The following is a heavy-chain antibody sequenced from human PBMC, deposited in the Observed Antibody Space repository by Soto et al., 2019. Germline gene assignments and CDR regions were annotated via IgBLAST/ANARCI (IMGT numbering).Heavy chain of an antibody. CDR2: IGTRGKTI. J-gene: IGHJ6*02. CDR1: GFSFSSYG. Sequence: GGSLRLSCAAAGFSFSSYGMHWVRQAPGKRLEWVSYIGTRGKTIYYADSVRGRFTISRDNAKNSLYLQMNSLRAEDKAVYYCARDPPIYSGNFDCGLDVRGQATTVTVSS. V-gene: IGHV3-48*04. CDR3: ARDPPIYSGNFDCGLDV. D-gene: IGHD4-4*01.